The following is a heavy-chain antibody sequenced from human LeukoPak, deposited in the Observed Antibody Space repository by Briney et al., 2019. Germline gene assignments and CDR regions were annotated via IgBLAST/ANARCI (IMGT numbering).Heavy chain of an antibody. CDR2: ISGSGGST. V-gene: IGHV3-23*01. CDR1: GFTFSSYA. CDR3: AKFLFHRESAYYEDY. J-gene: IGHJ4*02. D-gene: IGHD3-22*01. Sequence: QPGGSLRLSCAASGFTFSSYAMSWVRQAPGKGLEWVSAISGSGGSTYYADSVKGRFTISRDNSKNTLYLQMNSLRADDTAVYFCAKFLFHRESAYYEDYWGQGTLVAVSS.